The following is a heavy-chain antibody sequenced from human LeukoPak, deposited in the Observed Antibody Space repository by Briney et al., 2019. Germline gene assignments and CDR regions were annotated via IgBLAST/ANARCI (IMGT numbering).Heavy chain of an antibody. CDR1: GGSITSANHY. CDR2: ISYSGST. CDR3: GSGWSEFYFDY. D-gene: IGHD6-19*01. Sequence: PSETLSLTCSVSGGSITSANHYWSWIRQSPGKGLEWIGYISYSGSTYYNPSLKSRLTISLATSKNKFSLKLTSVTAADTAVYYCGSGWSEFYFDYGGQGTLITVSS. J-gene: IGHJ4*02. V-gene: IGHV4-30-4*08.